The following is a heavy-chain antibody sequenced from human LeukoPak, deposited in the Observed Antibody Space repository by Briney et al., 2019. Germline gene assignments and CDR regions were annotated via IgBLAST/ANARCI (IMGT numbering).Heavy chain of an antibody. CDR2: ISGGGGST. CDR1: GFTVSSNY. J-gene: IGHJ4*02. V-gene: IGHV3-23*01. CDR3: AKYEAMVTYFDY. Sequence: GGSLRLSCAASGFTVSSNYMSWVRQAPGKGLEWVSAISGGGGSTYYADSVKGRFTISRDNSKNTLYLQMNSLRAEDTAVYYCAKYEAMVTYFDYWGQGTLVTVSS. D-gene: IGHD5-18*01.